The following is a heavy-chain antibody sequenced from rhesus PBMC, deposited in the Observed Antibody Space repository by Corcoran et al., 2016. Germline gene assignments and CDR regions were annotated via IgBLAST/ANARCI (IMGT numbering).Heavy chain of an antibody. V-gene: IGHV3-78*01. CDR2: ISWNSGST. D-gene: IGHD2-21*01. CDR1: GFTFDDYA. CDR3: AKWAYCTGSGCYFDY. J-gene: IGHJ4*01. Sequence: EVQLVESGGGVVQPGGSLRLSCAASGFTFDDYAVGWVRQAPGKGLEWVSDISWNSGSTGYADTVKGRFTISGDNSKNTHSLQMYSLRAEDTAVYYCAKWAYCTGSGCYFDYWGQGVLVTVSS.